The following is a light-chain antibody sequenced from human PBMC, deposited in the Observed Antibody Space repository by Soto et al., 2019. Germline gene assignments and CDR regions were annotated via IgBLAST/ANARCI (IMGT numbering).Light chain of an antibody. J-gene: IGKJ2*01. Sequence: EIVLTQSPGTLSLSPGERATLSCRDSRSVSSSYLAWYQQKPGQAPRLLIYGASSRATGIPDRFSGSGSGTDFTLTISTLEPEDFAVYYCLQYGSSSYTFGQGTKLEIK. CDR2: GAS. V-gene: IGKV3-20*01. CDR1: RSVSSSY. CDR3: LQYGSSSYT.